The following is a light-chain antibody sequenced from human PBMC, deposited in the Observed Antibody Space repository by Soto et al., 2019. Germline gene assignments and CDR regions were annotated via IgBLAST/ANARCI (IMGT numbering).Light chain of an antibody. CDR3: QHYNSYSEA. CDR1: QTISSW. J-gene: IGKJ1*01. CDR2: KAS. Sequence: DIQMTQSPSTLSRSVGDRVTITCRASQTISSWLAWYQQKQGKAPKXLIYKASTLKSGVPSRFSGSGSGTELTINISSLQPDDCETYDGQHYNSYSEAFGQGTKVEIK. V-gene: IGKV1-5*03.